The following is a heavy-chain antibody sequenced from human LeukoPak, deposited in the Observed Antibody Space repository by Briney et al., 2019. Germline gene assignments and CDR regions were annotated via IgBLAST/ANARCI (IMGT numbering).Heavy chain of an antibody. D-gene: IGHD3-10*01. CDR3: ARDPDRLLWLGELCGLDY. CDR2: ISYDGSNK. J-gene: IGHJ4*02. CDR1: GFTFSSYA. Sequence: GRSLRLSCAASGFTFSSYAMHWVRQAPGKGLEWVAVISYDGSNKYYADSVKGRFTISRDNSKNTLYLQMNSLRAEDTAVYYCARDPDRLLWLGELCGLDYWGQGTLVTVSS. V-gene: IGHV3-30*04.